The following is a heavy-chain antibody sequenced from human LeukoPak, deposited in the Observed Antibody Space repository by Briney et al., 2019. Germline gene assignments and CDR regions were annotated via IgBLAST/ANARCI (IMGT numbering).Heavy chain of an antibody. D-gene: IGHD1-26*01. CDR2: IYYSGST. J-gene: IGHJ3*02. CDR3: ASSIVGAGGAFDI. CDR1: GGSISSSSYY. Sequence: SETLSLTCTVSGGSISSSSYYWGWIRQPPGKGLEWIGNIYYSGSTYYNPSLKSRVSISVDTSKHRFSLSLSSVTAADTAVYYCASSIVGAGGAFDIWGQGTMVTVSS. V-gene: IGHV4-39*01.